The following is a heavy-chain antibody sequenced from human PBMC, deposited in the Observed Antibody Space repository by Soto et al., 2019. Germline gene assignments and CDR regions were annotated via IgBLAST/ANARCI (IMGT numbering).Heavy chain of an antibody. Sequence: EVQLLESGGGLVQPGGSLRLSCAASGFTFSSYAMSWVRQAPGKGLEWVSAISGSGGSTYYADSVKGRFTISRDNSKNTLYLQMDSLRAEDTAVYYCAKLRGRAVNDAPGGGLGWYFDLWGRGTLVTVSS. J-gene: IGHJ2*01. V-gene: IGHV3-23*01. CDR2: ISGSGGST. CDR1: GFTFSSYA. CDR3: AKLRGRAVNDAPGGGLGWYFDL. D-gene: IGHD6-19*01.